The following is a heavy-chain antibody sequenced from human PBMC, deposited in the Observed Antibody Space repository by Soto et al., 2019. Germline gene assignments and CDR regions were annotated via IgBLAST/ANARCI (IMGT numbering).Heavy chain of an antibody. J-gene: IGHJ3*02. CDR2: ISYDGSNK. CDR1: GFTFSSYG. D-gene: IGHD1-26*01. CDR3: AKDGRADPPAAFDI. V-gene: IGHV3-30*18. Sequence: PGGSLRLSCAASGFTFSSYGMHWVRQAPGKGLEWVAVISYDGSNKYYADSVKGRFTISRDNSKNTLYLQMNSLRAEDTAVYYCAKDGRADPPAAFDIWGQGTMVTVSS.